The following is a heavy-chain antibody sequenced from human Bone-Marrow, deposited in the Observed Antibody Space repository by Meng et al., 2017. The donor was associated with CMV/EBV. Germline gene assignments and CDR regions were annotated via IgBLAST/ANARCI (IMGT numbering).Heavy chain of an antibody. D-gene: IGHD3-16*01. CDR1: GFSLSNARMG. CDR3: ALPAGTWGAFDI. CDR2: IYCNDDK. J-gene: IGHJ3*02. V-gene: IGHV2-5*01. Sequence: SGPMLVKPTETLTLTCTVSGFSLSNARMGVSWIRQPPGKALEWLALIYCNDDKRYSPSLKSRLTITKDTSKNQVVLTITNMDPVDTATYCGALPAGTWGAFDIWGQGTMVTVSS.